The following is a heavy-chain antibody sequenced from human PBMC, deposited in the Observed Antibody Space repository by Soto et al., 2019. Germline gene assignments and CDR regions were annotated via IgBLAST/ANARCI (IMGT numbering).Heavy chain of an antibody. V-gene: IGHV3-33*06. J-gene: IGHJ4*02. CDR2: IWYDGSEK. Sequence: QVQLVESGGGEVQPGRSLRLSCAASGFTFRNHGMHWVRLAPGKGLEWVAVIWYDGSEKYYADSVKGRFTISRDNSKNTLYLQMNSLRAEDTAVYYCAKDHWVVSPTPLFDYWGQGTLVTVSS. D-gene: IGHD2-21*01. CDR3: AKDHWVVSPTPLFDY. CDR1: GFTFRNHG.